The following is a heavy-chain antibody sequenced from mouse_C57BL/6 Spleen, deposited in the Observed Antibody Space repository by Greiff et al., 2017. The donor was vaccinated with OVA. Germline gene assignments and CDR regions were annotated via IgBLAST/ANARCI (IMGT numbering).Heavy chain of an antibody. CDR3: ASLISHYYGSSYWFAY. J-gene: IGHJ3*01. D-gene: IGHD1-1*01. CDR1: GYTFTSYW. V-gene: IGHV1-7*01. Sequence: VKLQESGAELAKPGASVKLSCKASGYTFTSYWMHWVKQRPGQGLEWIGYINPSSGYTKYNQKFKDKATLTADKSSSTAYMQLSILTYEDSAVYYCASLISHYYGSSYWFAYWGQGTLVTVSA. CDR2: INPSSGYT.